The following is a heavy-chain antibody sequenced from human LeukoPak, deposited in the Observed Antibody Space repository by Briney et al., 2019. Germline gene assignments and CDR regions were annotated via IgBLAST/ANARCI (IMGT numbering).Heavy chain of an antibody. CDR1: GGSISSYY. D-gene: IGHD2-2*01. CDR3: ARVLIVPAAIQFVY. CDR2: IYYSGST. J-gene: IGHJ4*02. V-gene: IGHV4-59*01. Sequence: TSETLSLTCTVSGGSISSYYWSWIRQPPGKGLEWIGYIYYSGSTNYNPSLKSRVTISVDTSKNQFSLKLSSVTAADTAVYYCARVLIVPAAIQFVYWGQGTLVTVSS.